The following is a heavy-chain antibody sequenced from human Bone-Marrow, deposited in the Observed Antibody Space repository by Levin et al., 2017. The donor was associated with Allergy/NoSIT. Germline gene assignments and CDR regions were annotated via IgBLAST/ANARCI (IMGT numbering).Heavy chain of an antibody. CDR1: GFTFSSYG. V-gene: IGHV3-33*01. D-gene: IGHD6-13*01. J-gene: IGHJ4*02. CDR3: ARVPRVIAAAGAFDY. CDR2: IWYDGSNK. Sequence: HPGESLKISCAASGFTFSSYGMHWVRQAPGKGLEWVAVIWYDGSNKYYADSVKGRFTISRDNSKNTLYLQMNSLRAEDTAVYYCARVPRVIAAAGAFDYWGQGTLVTVSS.